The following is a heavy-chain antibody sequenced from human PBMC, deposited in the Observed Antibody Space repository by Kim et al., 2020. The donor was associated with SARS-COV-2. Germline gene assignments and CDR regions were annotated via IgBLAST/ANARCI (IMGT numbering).Heavy chain of an antibody. V-gene: IGHV1-3*01. CDR1: GHFFTRDS. J-gene: IGHJ4*02. CDR2: IDCGNGNT. Sequence: ASVKVSCKTSGHFFTRDSIHWARQAPGQVLEWMGGIDCGNGNTIYSQKFQGRVTFTTDTSASTAYMELSFLRSEDSAVYYCLGGFYFDYWGQGTLVTVSS. D-gene: IGHD3-16*01. CDR3: LGGFYFDY.